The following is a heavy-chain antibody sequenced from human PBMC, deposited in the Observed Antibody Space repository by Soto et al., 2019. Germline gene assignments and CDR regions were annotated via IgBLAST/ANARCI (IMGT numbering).Heavy chain of an antibody. J-gene: IGHJ4*02. D-gene: IGHD6-19*01. CDR3: ARDLAVAVNY. CDR2: IIPSGGTT. V-gene: IGHV1-46*03. Sequence: GASVKVSCKASGGTFSSYAISWVRQAPGQGLEWMGVIIPSGGTTSYAQKFQGRVTMTRDASTSTVYMELSSLRSEDTAVYYCARDLAVAVNYWGQGTLVTVS. CDR1: GGTFSSYA.